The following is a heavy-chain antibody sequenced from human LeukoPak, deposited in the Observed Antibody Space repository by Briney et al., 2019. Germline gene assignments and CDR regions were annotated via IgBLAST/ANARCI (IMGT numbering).Heavy chain of an antibody. CDR3: ARDRLSPYYYDSSGYYYDAFDI. Sequence: GGSLRLSCAASGFTFSDCNMNWVRQAPGKGLEWVSSITTTGTHTYYADSVKGRFTISRDNAKNSLYLQMISLRAEDTAVYYCARDRLSPYYYDSSGYYYDAFDIWGQGTMVTVSS. CDR1: GFTFSDCN. V-gene: IGHV3-21*01. J-gene: IGHJ3*02. D-gene: IGHD3-22*01. CDR2: ITTTGTHT.